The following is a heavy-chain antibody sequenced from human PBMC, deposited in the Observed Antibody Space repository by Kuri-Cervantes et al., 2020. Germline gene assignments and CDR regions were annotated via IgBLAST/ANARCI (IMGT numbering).Heavy chain of an antibody. J-gene: IGHJ4*02. CDR2: IYYSGST. Sequence: SETLSLTCNVSGGSIRGYYWSWIRQPPGKGLEWIGYIYYSGSTNYNPSLKSRVTMSVDTSKNQFSLKLSSVTAADTAVYYCARETVAGGFWGQGTLVTVSS. D-gene: IGHD6-19*01. V-gene: IGHV4-59*01. CDR3: ARETVAGGF. CDR1: GGSIRGYY.